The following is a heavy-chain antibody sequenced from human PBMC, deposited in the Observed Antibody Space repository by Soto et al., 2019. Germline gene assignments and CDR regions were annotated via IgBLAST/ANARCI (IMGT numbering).Heavy chain of an antibody. Sequence: SVKVSCKASGGTFSSYAISWVRQAPGQELEWMGGIIPIFGTANYAQKFQGRVTITADESTSTAYMELSSLRSEDTAVYYCARPTRYYYDSSGQSAWFDPWGQGTLVTVSS. D-gene: IGHD3-22*01. CDR1: GGTFSSYA. CDR3: ARPTRYYYDSSGQSAWFDP. J-gene: IGHJ5*02. CDR2: IIPIFGTA. V-gene: IGHV1-69*13.